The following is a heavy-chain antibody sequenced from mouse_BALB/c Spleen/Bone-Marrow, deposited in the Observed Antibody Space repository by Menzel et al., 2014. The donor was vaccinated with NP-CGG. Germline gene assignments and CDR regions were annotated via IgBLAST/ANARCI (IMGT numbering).Heavy chain of an antibody. Sequence: EVQPQQSGAELVKPGASVKLSCTASGFNIKDTYMHWVKQRPEQGLEWIGRIDPANGNTKYDPKFQGKATITADTSSNPAYLQLSSLTSEDTAVYYCALYYDYYVGYWGQGTTLTVSS. CDR3: ALYYDYYVGY. CDR2: IDPANGNT. V-gene: IGHV14-3*02. D-gene: IGHD2-4*01. CDR1: GFNIKDTY. J-gene: IGHJ2*01.